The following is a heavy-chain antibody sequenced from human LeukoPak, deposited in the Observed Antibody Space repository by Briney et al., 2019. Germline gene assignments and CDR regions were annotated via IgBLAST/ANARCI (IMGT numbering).Heavy chain of an antibody. Sequence: PGGSLRLSCAASGFTFSSYSMNWVRQAPGKGLEWVSSISSSSYIYYADSVKGRFTISRDNAKNSLYLQMNSLRAEDTAVYYCARETNWNDEAFDYWGQGTLVTVSS. J-gene: IGHJ4*02. V-gene: IGHV3-21*01. CDR1: GFTFSSYS. D-gene: IGHD1-20*01. CDR2: ISSSSYI. CDR3: ARETNWNDEAFDY.